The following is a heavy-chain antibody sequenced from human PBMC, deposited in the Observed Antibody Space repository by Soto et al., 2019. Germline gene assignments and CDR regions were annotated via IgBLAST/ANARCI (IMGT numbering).Heavy chain of an antibody. Sequence: GGSLRLSRVGSGFTFDNFAMTWVRQAPGKGLEWVAGVSGGGAATYYADSVKGRFIISIDNAKNALWLEMNSLRADDTAVYYCARPYSYYSSCARDCYVPQYGGQGTQVTVSS. V-gene: IGHV3-23*01. CDR3: ARPYSYYSSCARDCYVPQY. CDR2: VSGGGAAT. J-gene: IGHJ4*02. D-gene: IGHD2-21*02. CDR1: GFTFDNFA.